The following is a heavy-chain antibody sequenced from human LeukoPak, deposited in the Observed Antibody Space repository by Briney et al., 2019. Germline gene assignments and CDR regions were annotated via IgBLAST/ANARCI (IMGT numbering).Heavy chain of an antibody. J-gene: IGHJ4*02. D-gene: IGHD2-2*01. Sequence: SETLSLTCTVSGGSISSGGYYWSWIRRPPGKGLEWIGYIYHSGSTYYNPSLKSRVTISVDRSKNQFSLKLSSVTAADTAVYYCARGGCSSTSCSFDYWGQGTLVTVSS. CDR3: ARGGCSSTSCSFDY. V-gene: IGHV4-30-2*01. CDR2: IYHSGST. CDR1: GGSISSGGYY.